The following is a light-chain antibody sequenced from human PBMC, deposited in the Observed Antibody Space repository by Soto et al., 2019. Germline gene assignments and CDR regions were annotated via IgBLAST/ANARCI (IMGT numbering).Light chain of an antibody. Sequence: EIVLTQSPATLSVSPGERATLSCRASQSVNQKLGWYQQKPGQAPRLLIYVASYRATGIPARFSGSGSGTEYTLTISRLEPEDFAVYYCQQYGSSPYTFGLGTKLEIK. J-gene: IGKJ2*01. CDR2: VAS. V-gene: IGKV3-20*01. CDR3: QQYGSSPYT. CDR1: QSVNQK.